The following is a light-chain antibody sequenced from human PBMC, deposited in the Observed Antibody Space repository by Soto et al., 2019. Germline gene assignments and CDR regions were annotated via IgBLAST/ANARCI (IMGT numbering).Light chain of an antibody. CDR3: ISYTGSDTSYV. V-gene: IGLV2-11*01. J-gene: IGLJ1*01. CDR1: SSDVGGYNF. CDR2: DVT. Sequence: QSALTQSRSVSGSPGQSVTISCTGTSSDVGGYNFVSWYQQYPGKAPKLIIYDVTKRPSGVPDRFSGSKSGNTASLTISGLQTDDEADYYCISYTGSDTSYVFGTGTKLTVL.